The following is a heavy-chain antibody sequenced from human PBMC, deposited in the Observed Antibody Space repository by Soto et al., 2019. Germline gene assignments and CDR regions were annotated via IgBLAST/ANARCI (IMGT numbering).Heavy chain of an antibody. V-gene: IGHV1-69*01. D-gene: IGHD3-10*01. CDR2: IIPIFGTA. Sequence: QVQLVQSGAEVKKPGSSVKVSCKASGGTFSSYAISWVRQAPGQGLEWMRGIIPIFGTANYAQKFQGRVTITADESTSTAYMELSSLRSEDTAVYYCAHRGRGYYGSGTLNWFDPWGQGTLVTVSS. CDR3: AHRGRGYYGSGTLNWFDP. CDR1: GGTFSSYA. J-gene: IGHJ5*02.